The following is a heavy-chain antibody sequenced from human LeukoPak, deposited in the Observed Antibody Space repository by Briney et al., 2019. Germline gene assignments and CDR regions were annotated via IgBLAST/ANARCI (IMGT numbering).Heavy chain of an antibody. J-gene: IGHJ4*02. CDR2: ISGSGDII. V-gene: IGHV3-23*01. D-gene: IGHD1-26*01. Sequence: GSLRLSCAASEFTFRNYAMSWVRQAPGKGLEWVSIISGSGDIIYYADSVKGRFTISRDNSKNTLYLQMNSLRAEDTAVYYCAKRPSSGSYPYYFDYWGQGTLVTVSS. CDR1: EFTFRNYA. CDR3: AKRPSSGSYPYYFDY.